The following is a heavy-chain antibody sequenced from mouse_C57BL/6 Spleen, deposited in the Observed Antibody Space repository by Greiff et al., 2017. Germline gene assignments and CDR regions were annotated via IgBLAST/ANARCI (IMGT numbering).Heavy chain of an antibody. Sequence: QVQLQQPGAELVKPGASVKLSCKASGYTFTSYWMHWVKQRPGQGLEWIGMIHPNSGSTNYNEKFKSKATLTVDKSSSTAYMQLSSLTSEDSAVYYCAMSGDYDSAWFAYWGQGTLVTVSA. CDR1: GYTFTSYW. D-gene: IGHD2-4*01. J-gene: IGHJ3*01. CDR3: AMSGDYDSAWFAY. CDR2: IHPNSGST. V-gene: IGHV1-64*01.